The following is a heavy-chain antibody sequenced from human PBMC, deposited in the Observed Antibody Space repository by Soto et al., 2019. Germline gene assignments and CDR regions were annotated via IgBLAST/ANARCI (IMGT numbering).Heavy chain of an antibody. CDR2: IYSGVST. J-gene: IGHJ6*02. CDR3: ARFVRSCSATTCSTRADV. D-gene: IGHD2-2*01. V-gene: IGHV4-61*01. Sequence: QVQLQESGPGLVKPSETLSLTCTVSGGFVNSDTHSWSWIRQTPGKRLEWIAFIYSGVSTKNPSLRGRVTMSVDTSKNQFSLKLRSVIVADTAVYHCARFVRSCSATTCSTRADVWGQGITVTVSS. CDR1: GGFVNSDTHS.